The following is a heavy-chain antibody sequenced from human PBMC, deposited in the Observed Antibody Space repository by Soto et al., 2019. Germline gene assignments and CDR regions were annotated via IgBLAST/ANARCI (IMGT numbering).Heavy chain of an antibody. CDR2: IIPLFGTT. D-gene: IGHD2-15*01. Sequence: QVQVVQSGVEVRRPGSSVKVSCKASGDTFKNCVISWVRQAPGQGLEWMGGIIPLFGTTDFAQRFPGRLTITTDESTTTAYMELRRLRSEDTATYYCAAERGCGEVAVVWGQGTTVIVSS. CDR1: GDTFKNCV. J-gene: IGHJ6*02. CDR3: AAERGCGEVAVV. V-gene: IGHV1-69*01.